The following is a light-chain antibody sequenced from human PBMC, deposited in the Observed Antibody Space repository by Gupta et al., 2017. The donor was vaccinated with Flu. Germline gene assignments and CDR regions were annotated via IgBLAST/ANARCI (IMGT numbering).Light chain of an antibody. V-gene: IGLV1-47*01. J-gene: IGLJ1*01. Sequence: QSLLTQPPSASGTPGPRVTLSCSGSSSNIGSNYVYWYQQLPGTAPKLLIYRNNQRPSGVPDRFSGSKSGTSASLAIRGLRSEDEADYYCAAWDDSLSGAYVFGTGTKVTVL. CDR2: RNN. CDR3: AAWDDSLSGAYV. CDR1: SSNIGSNY.